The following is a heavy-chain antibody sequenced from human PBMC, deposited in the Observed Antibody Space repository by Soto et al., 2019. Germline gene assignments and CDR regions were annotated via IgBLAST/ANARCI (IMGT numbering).Heavy chain of an antibody. CDR3: AKRAFYRSGIPNYYGKDV. CDR1: GFTFSNYA. J-gene: IGHJ6*02. D-gene: IGHD3-10*01. V-gene: IGHV3-23*01. CDR2: ISGTGGGT. Sequence: EVHLLESGGGLVQPGGSLRLSCAASGFTFSNYAMTWVRQAPGKGLEWVSVISGTGGGTNNADSAKGRFTTSRDNSKNTLYRRLNSLRAEDTAVYYCAKRAFYRSGIPNYYGKDVWGQGTAVTVSS.